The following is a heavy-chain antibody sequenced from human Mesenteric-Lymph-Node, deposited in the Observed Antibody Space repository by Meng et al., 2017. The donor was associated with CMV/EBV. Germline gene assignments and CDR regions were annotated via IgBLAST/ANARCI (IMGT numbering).Heavy chain of an antibody. CDR2: VFFRGST. V-gene: IGHV4-61*01. J-gene: IGHJ6*02. D-gene: IGHD2-2*01. CDR3: ASSPYCTSTSCYSGMDV. CDR1: GASVSSGTYY. Sequence: SETLSLTCAVSGASVSSGTYYWSWIRQPPGNGLEWIGYVFFRGSTTYNPSLKSRVTISVDTSKNLFSLKLSSATAADTAVYYCASSPYCTSTSCYSGMDVWGQGTTVTVSS.